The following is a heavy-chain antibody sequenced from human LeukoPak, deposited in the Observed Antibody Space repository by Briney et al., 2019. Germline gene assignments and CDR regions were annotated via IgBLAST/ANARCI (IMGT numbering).Heavy chain of an antibody. V-gene: IGHV4-31*03. CDR2: IYYSGST. J-gene: IGHJ3*02. Sequence: SETLSLTCTVSGGSISSGGYYRSWIRQHPGKGLEWIGYIYYSGSTYYNPSLKSRVTTSVDTSKNQFSLKLSSVTAADTAVYYCATGSYGSDDAFDIWGQGTMVTVSS. D-gene: IGHD5-18*01. CDR3: ATGSYGSDDAFDI. CDR1: GGSISSGGYY.